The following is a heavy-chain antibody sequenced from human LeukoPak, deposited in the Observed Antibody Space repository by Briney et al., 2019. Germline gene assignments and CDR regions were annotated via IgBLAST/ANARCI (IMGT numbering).Heavy chain of an antibody. V-gene: IGHV4-59*08. CDR2: IYYSGST. Sequence: SETLSLTCTVSGGSISSYYWSWIRQPPGKGLEWIGYIYYSGSTTYNPSLKSRLTMSIDTSKNQFSLKLSSVTAADTAVYYCARHYSSGTYPLDSWGQGTLVTVSS. CDR1: GGSISSYY. J-gene: IGHJ4*02. CDR3: ARHYSSGTYPLDS. D-gene: IGHD3-10*01.